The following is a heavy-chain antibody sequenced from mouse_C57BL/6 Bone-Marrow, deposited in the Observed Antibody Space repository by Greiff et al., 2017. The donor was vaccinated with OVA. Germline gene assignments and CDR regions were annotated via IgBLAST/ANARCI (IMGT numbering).Heavy chain of an antibody. D-gene: IGHD2-1*01. CDR1: GFTFSSYA. Sequence: EVKLMESGEGLVKPGASLKLSCAASGFTFSSYAMSWVRQTPEKRLEWVAYISSGGDYIYYADTVKGRITISRDNARNTLYLQMSSLKSEDTAMYYCTRLLDAMDYWGQGNAVTVSS. CDR3: TRLLDAMDY. CDR2: ISSGGDYI. J-gene: IGHJ4*01. V-gene: IGHV5-9-1*02.